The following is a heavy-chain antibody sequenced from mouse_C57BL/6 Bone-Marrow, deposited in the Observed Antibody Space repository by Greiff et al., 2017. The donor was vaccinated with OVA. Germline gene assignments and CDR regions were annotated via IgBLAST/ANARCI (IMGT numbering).Heavy chain of an antibody. CDR3: ARRTTVVHDY. D-gene: IGHD1-1*01. CDR1: GYTFTDYY. V-gene: IGHV1-26*01. Sequence: EVQLQQSGPELVKPGASVKISCKASGYTFTDYYMNWVKQSHGKSLEWIGDINPNNGGTSYNQKFKGKATLTVDKSSSTAYMELRSLTSEDSAVYYCARRTTVVHDYWGQGTTLTVSS. J-gene: IGHJ2*01. CDR2: INPNNGGT.